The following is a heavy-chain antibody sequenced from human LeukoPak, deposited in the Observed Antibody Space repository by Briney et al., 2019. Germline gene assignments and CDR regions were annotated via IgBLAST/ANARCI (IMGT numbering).Heavy chain of an antibody. D-gene: IGHD1-26*01. CDR2: IKEDGSEK. Sequence: GGSLRLSCAASGFTFSDYWMSWVRQAPGKGLEWVANIKEDGSEKYFVDSLKGRFTGSRDNAKKSLYLQMNSLRAEDTAVYYCAGDRATSYFDYWGQGALVTISS. CDR1: GFTFSDYW. V-gene: IGHV3-7*01. J-gene: IGHJ4*02. CDR3: AGDRATSYFDY.